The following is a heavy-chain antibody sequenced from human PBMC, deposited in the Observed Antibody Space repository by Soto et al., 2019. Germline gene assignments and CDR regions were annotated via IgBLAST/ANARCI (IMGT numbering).Heavy chain of an antibody. J-gene: IGHJ5*02. CDR1: GGSTSSYY. D-gene: IGHD2-15*01. Sequence: LSLTCTVSGGSTSSYYWSWIRQPARKGLEWIGRIYTSGSTNYNPSLKSRVTMSVDTSKNQFSLKLSSVTAADTAVYYCASGRGNWFDPWGQGTLVTVSS. CDR3: ASGRGNWFDP. V-gene: IGHV4-4*07. CDR2: IYTSGST.